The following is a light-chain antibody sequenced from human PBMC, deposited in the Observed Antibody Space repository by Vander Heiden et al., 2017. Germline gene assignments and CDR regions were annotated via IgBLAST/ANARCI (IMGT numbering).Light chain of an antibody. CDR2: LNSDGSH. J-gene: IGLJ3*02. CDR3: QTWGTGIRV. CDR1: SGHSSYA. V-gene: IGLV4-69*01. Sequence: LVLPQSPSAPASLRPSVKLTCTLSSGHSSYAIAWHQQQPEKGPRYLMKLNSDGSHSKGDGIPDRFSGSSSGAERYLTISSLQSEDEADYYCQTWGTGIRVFGGGTKLTVL.